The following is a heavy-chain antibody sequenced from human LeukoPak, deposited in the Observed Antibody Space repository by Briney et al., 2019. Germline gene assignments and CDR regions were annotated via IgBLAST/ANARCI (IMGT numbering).Heavy chain of an antibody. CDR3: ARALPPWELQSLDY. V-gene: IGHV3-64*01. J-gene: IGHJ4*02. CDR2: ISSNGGST. D-gene: IGHD1-26*01. CDR1: GFTFSGYA. Sequence: GGSLRLSCAASGFTFSGYAMHWVRQAPGKGLEYVSAISSNGGSTYYANSVKGRFTISRDNSKNTLHLQMGSLRAEDMAVYYCARALPPWELQSLDYWGQGTLVTVSS.